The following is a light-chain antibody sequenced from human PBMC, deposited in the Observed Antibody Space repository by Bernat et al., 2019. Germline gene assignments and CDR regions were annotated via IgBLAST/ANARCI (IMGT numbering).Light chain of an antibody. V-gene: IGLV1-51*02. CDR2: EDK. CDR1: GSNIGSNY. Sequence: QSVLTQPPSVSAAPGQKVTISCSGSGSNIGSNYVSCYQQLPGTAPKVLIYEDKNQPQGIPDRFSGSKSGTSATLGITGLQTGDEADYYCGTWETSLSAPYVFGTGTKVTVL. J-gene: IGLJ1*01. CDR3: GTWETSLSAPYV.